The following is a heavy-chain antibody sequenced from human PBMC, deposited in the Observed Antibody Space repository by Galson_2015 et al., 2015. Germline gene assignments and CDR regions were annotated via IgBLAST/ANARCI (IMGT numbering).Heavy chain of an antibody. V-gene: IGHV2-70*04. Sequence: PALVKPTQTLTLTCTFSGFSLRTSGMRVSWIRQPPGKALEWLARIDWDDDKFYSTSLKTRLTISKDTSKNQVVLTMTNMDPVDTATYYCARDWGNYYYYYMDVWGKGTTVTVSS. CDR2: IDWDDDK. J-gene: IGHJ6*03. CDR1: GFSLRTSGMR. CDR3: ARDWGNYYYYYMDV. D-gene: IGHD7-27*01.